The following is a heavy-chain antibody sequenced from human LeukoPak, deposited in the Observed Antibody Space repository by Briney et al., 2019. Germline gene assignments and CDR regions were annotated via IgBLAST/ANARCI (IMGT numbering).Heavy chain of an antibody. Sequence: SETLSLTCTVSGAPLGRGAHFWSWIRQPPGKALECIAYIFHSGSTYYNPSLKGRVSMSIDTSKNQFSPKLSSVTAADTAVYYCARDSEFFDGSNYTYYFDYWGQGIQVTVSS. CDR1: GAPLGRGAHF. J-gene: IGHJ4*02. V-gene: IGHV4-30-2*01. CDR2: IFHSGST. D-gene: IGHD5-24*01. CDR3: ARDSEFFDGSNYTYYFDY.